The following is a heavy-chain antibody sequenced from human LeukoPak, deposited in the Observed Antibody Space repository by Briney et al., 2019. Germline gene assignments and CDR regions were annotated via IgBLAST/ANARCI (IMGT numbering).Heavy chain of an antibody. CDR1: GLTFSSYG. Sequence: PGGSLRLSCAASGLTFSSYGMHWVRQAPGKGLEWVAVISYDGSNKYYADSVKGRFTISRDNSKNTLYLQMNSLRAEDTAVYYCAKDLELEPAVGYYYYGMDVWGQGTTVTVSS. CDR3: AKDLELEPAVGYYYYGMDV. V-gene: IGHV3-30*18. D-gene: IGHD5-24*01. CDR2: ISYDGSNK. J-gene: IGHJ6*02.